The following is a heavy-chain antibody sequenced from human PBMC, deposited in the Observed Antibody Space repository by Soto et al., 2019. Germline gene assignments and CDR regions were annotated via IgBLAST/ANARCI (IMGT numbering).Heavy chain of an antibody. CDR2: GHISGHS. J-gene: IGHJ5*01. CDR3: ARVRQGCSANNCYFDP. Sequence: SETLSLTCTLSGGSVRAPDWWNWVRQSPDKGLEWIAEGHISGHSNYNPSLRSRVSVSIDSSKTQFYLNLNSVTAAATAIYYCARVRQGCSANNCYFDPWGQGTQVTVSS. D-gene: IGHD1-1*01. CDR1: GGSVRAPDW. V-gene: IGHV4-4*02.